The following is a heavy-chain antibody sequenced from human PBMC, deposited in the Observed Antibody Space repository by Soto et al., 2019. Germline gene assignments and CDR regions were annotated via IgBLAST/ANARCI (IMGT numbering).Heavy chain of an antibody. CDR1: VGSMRNYF. V-gene: IGHV4-59*01. D-gene: IGHD6-19*01. CDR3: TREQSEDNYFAP. Sequence: SETLSLTCTVSVGSMRNYFWTWIRQPPGKGLEWLGYIYYSGGTNYNPSLKSRVTISLDKSKSQFSLRLISVTAADTAVYYCTREQSEDNYFAPWGQRTLVIVYS. CDR2: IYYSGGT. J-gene: IGHJ5*02.